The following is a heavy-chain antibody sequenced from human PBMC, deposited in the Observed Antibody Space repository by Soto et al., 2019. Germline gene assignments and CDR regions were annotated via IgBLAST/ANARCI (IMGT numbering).Heavy chain of an antibody. D-gene: IGHD2-15*01. Sequence: EVQLVESGGGLVKPGGSLRLSCAASGFTFSSYSMNWVRQAPGKGLEWVSSISSSSSYIYYADSVKGRFTICRDNAKNSLYLQMNSLRAEDTAVYYCARGGYCSGGSCYSGDYYGMDVWGQGTTVTVSS. CDR2: ISSSSSYI. V-gene: IGHV3-21*01. CDR3: ARGGYCSGGSCYSGDYYGMDV. CDR1: GFTFSSYS. J-gene: IGHJ6*02.